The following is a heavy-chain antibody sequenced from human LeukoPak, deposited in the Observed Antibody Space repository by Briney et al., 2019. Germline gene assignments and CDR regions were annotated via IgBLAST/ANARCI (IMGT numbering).Heavy chain of an antibody. V-gene: IGHV1-18*01. CDR2: ISAYNGNT. Sequence: ASVKVSCKASGYTFTSYGISWVRQAPGQGLEWMGWISAYNGNTNYAQKLQGRVTMTTDTSTSTAYMELRSLRSDDTAVYYCAREGLDNFLPGFYLFDYWARGPLVTVSS. CDR1: GYTFTSYG. D-gene: IGHD3/OR15-3a*01. J-gene: IGHJ4*02. CDR3: AREGLDNFLPGFYLFDY.